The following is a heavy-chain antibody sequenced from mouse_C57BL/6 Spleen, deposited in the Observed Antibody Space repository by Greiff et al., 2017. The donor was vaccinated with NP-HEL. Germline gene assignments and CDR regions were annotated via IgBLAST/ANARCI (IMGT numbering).Heavy chain of an antibody. Sequence: VQLQQSGAELVMPGASVKLSCTASGYTFTSYWMHWVKQRPGQGLVWIGEIDPSDSYTNYNQKFKGKSTLTVDKSSSTAYMQLSSLTSEDSAVYYCARLYSKGAIDYWGQGTSVTVSS. D-gene: IGHD2-5*01. CDR3: ARLYSKGAIDY. J-gene: IGHJ4*01. V-gene: IGHV1-69*01. CDR1: GYTFTSYW. CDR2: IDPSDSYT.